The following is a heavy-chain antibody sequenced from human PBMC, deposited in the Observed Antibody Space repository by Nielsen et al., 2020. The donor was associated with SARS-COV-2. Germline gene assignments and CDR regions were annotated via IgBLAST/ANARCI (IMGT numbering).Heavy chain of an antibody. J-gene: IGHJ4*02. CDR3: ARGRTLGY. CDR2: MNPNSGNT. CDR1: GYTFINHD. Sequence: ASVKVSCKASGYTFINHDINWVRQSTGQGLEWMGWMNPNSGNTGYTQKFQGRVTMTRNTSISTAYMELSSLRSEDTAVYYCARGRTLGYWGQGTLVTVSS. V-gene: IGHV1-8*01.